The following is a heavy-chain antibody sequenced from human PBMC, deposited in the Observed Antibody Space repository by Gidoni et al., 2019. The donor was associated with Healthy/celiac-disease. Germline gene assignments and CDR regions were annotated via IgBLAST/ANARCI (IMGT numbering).Heavy chain of an antibody. D-gene: IGHD6-13*01. V-gene: IGHV5-10-1*03. Sequence: EVQLVQSGAEVKKPGESLRISCKGSGYSFTSYWLSWVRQMPGKGLEWMGRIDPSDSYTNYSPSFQGHVTISADKSISTAYLQWSSLKASDTAMYYCARRLVSSTAAAGTEGAFDIWGQGTMVTVSS. CDR3: ARRLVSSTAAAGTEGAFDI. J-gene: IGHJ3*02. CDR2: IDPSDSYT. CDR1: GYSFTSYW.